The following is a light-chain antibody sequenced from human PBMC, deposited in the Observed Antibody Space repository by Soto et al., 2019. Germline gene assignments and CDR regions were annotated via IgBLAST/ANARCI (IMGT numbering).Light chain of an antibody. CDR2: DAS. J-gene: IGKJ3*01. Sequence: EIVLTQSPATLSLSPGERATLSCRASQSVSSYLAWYQQKPGQAPRLLIYDASNRATGIPARFRGSGSGTDFTLTISRLEPEDFAVYYCQQRSNWPPIFAFGPGTKVDIQ. V-gene: IGKV3-11*01. CDR3: QQRSNWPPIFA. CDR1: QSVSSY.